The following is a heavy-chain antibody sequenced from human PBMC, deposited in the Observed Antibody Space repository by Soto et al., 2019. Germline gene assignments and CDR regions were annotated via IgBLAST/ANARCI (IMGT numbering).Heavy chain of an antibody. Sequence: PSETLSLTCTVSGGSISSYYWSWIRQPAGKGLEWIGRIYTSGSTNYNPSLKSRVTMSVDTSKNQFSLKLSSVTAADTVVYYCARDRDTILGVVTFDYWGQGTLVTVSS. CDR2: IYTSGST. V-gene: IGHV4-4*07. D-gene: IGHD3-3*01. J-gene: IGHJ4*02. CDR1: GGSISSYY. CDR3: ARDRDTILGVVTFDY.